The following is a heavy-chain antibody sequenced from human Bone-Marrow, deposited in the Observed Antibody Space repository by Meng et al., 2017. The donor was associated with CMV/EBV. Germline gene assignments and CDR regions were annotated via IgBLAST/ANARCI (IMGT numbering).Heavy chain of an antibody. CDR3: ARVAAAAVLSFQH. Sequence: GESLKISCAASGFTFSSYAMHWVRQAPGKGLEWVAVISYDGSNKYYADSVKGRFTISRDNSKNTLYLQMNSLRAEDTAVYYCARVAAAAVLSFQHCGQGTLVTVSS. CDR2: ISYDGSNK. D-gene: IGHD6-13*01. J-gene: IGHJ1*01. CDR1: GFTFSSYA. V-gene: IGHV3-30*04.